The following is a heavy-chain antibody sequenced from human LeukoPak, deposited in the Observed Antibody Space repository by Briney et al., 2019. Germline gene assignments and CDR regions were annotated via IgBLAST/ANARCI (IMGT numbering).Heavy chain of an antibody. V-gene: IGHV3-21*06. CDR1: GFTFSSYG. J-gene: IGHJ4*02. Sequence: GGSLRLSCATSGFTFSSYGMTWVRQAPGKGLEWVSSVTSSSGYIYYADSVKGRFTISRDNAKSSLYLQMSSLRVEDTAVYFCARDSWTIAAAGTHFDHWGQGTLVTVSS. CDR2: VTSSSGYI. CDR3: ARDSWTIAAAGTHFDH. D-gene: IGHD6-25*01.